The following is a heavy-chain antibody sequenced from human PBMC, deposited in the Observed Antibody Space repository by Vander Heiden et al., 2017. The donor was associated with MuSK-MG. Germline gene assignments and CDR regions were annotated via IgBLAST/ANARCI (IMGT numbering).Heavy chain of an antibody. Sequence: QVQLQESGPGLVKPSETLSLTCTVSGGSISSYYWSCRRQPAGRRLECVGRFYTSRSTNYNPSLRSLVTMLVDTTKNQFSQKRSSVTAADTAVYYCARVLAPHYYYYYMDVWGKGTTVTVSS. CDR2: FYTSRST. CDR1: GGSISSYY. D-gene: IGHD6-6*01. V-gene: IGHV4-4*07. J-gene: IGHJ6*03. CDR3: ARVLAPHYYYYYMDV.